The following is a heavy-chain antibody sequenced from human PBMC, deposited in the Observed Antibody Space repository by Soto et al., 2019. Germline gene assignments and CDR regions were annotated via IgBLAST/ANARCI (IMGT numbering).Heavy chain of an antibody. CDR1: GFTFDDYT. J-gene: IGHJ6*02. V-gene: IGHV3-43*01. Sequence: GGSLRLSCAASGFTFDDYTMHWVRQAPGKGLEWVSLISWDGGSTYYADSVKGRFTISRDNSKNSLYLQMNSLRTEDTALYYCAKDQGVGYSYGYYYYGMDVWGQGTTVTVSS. D-gene: IGHD5-18*01. CDR2: ISWDGGST. CDR3: AKDQGVGYSYGYYYYGMDV.